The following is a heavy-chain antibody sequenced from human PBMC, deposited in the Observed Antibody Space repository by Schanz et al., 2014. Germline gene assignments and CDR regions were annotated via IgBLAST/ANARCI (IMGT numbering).Heavy chain of an antibody. J-gene: IGHJ4*02. Sequence: VQLVESGGGLVQPGGSLRLSCAASGFTFSDAWMTWVRQAPGKGLEWVSDISDSGDSTHYADSVKGRFTISRDNAKNSLFLQMNSLSAEDTAVYYCAKDGRLPYYGTGSDFDYWGQGTLVAVSS. CDR3: AKDGRLPYYGTGSDFDY. V-gene: IGHV3-11*01. CDR1: GFTFSDAW. CDR2: ISDSGDST. D-gene: IGHD3-22*01.